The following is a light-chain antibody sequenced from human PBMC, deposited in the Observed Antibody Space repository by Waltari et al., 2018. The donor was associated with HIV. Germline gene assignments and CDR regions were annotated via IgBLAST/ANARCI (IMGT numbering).Light chain of an antibody. Sequence: QSALTQPPSASGSLGQSVTLSCTGTGSDIGGFDYVSWFQQHPGKVPKLLIYEVTLRPSGVPDRFSGSKAGNTASLTVAGLQADDEAEYYCSSDESINNHVVFGGGTSLTVL. CDR3: SSDESINNHVV. J-gene: IGLJ2*01. CDR1: GSDIGGFDY. V-gene: IGLV2-8*01. CDR2: EVT.